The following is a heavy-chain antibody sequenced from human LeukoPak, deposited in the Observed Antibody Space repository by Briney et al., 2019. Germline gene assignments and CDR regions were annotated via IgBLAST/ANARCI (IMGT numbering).Heavy chain of an antibody. CDR1: GYTFTGYY. CDR3: ARELGEYSYCPLTY. V-gene: IGHV1-2*06. Sequence: ASVKVSCKASGYTFTGYYMHWVRQAPGQGLEWMGRINPNSGGTNYAQKFQGRVTMTRDTSISTAYMELSRLRSDDTAVYYCARELGEYSYCPLTYWGQGTLVTVSS. D-gene: IGHD5-18*01. J-gene: IGHJ4*02. CDR2: INPNSGGT.